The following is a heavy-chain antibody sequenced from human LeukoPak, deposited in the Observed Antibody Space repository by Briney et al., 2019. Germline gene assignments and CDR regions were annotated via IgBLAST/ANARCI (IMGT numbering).Heavy chain of an antibody. Sequence: ASVKVSCKASGGTFSSYAISWVRQAPGQGLEWMGRIIPIFGTANYAQKFQGRVTITTDECTSTAYMALSSLRSEYTAVYYCAVPRDGYNNDYWGQGTLVTVSS. V-gene: IGHV1-69*05. CDR3: AVPRDGYNNDY. J-gene: IGHJ4*02. CDR2: IIPIFGTA. D-gene: IGHD5-24*01. CDR1: GGTFSSYA.